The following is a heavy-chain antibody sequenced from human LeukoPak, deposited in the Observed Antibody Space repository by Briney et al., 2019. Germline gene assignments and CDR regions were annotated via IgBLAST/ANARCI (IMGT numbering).Heavy chain of an antibody. CDR2: IYTSGST. CDR3: ARGAVPSGWFDP. D-gene: IGHD6-19*01. CDR1: GGSISSGSYY. V-gene: IGHV4-61*02. J-gene: IGHJ5*02. Sequence: SQTLSLTCTVSGGSISSGSYYWSWIRQPAGKGLEWIGRIYTSGSTNYNPSLKSRVTISIDTSKNQFSLKLSSVTAADTAVYYCARGAVPSGWFDPWGQGTLVTVSS.